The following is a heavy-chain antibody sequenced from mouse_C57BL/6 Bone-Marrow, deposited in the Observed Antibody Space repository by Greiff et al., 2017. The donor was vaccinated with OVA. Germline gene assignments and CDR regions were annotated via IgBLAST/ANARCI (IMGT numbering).Heavy chain of an antibody. CDR1: GFTFSDYY. V-gene: IGHV5-12*01. CDR2: ISNGGGST. CDR3: ARRDY. Sequence: EVQGVESGGGLVQPGGSLKLSCAASGFTFSDYYMYWVRQTPEKRLEWVAYISNGGGSTYYPDTVKGRFTISRDNAKTTLYLQTSRLKSEDTAMYYGARRDYWGQGTTLTVSS. J-gene: IGHJ2*01.